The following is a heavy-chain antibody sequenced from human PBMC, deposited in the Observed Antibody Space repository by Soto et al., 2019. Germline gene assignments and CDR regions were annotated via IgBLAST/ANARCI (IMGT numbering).Heavy chain of an antibody. D-gene: IGHD3-10*01. CDR3: TRLPAPRFFYGSGREGGMEG. CDR1: GYAFSIYW. J-gene: IGHJ6*01. CDR2: IYPAASDT. V-gene: IGHV5-51*01. Sequence: PGESLKISCKGSGYAFSIYWIGWVRQMPVKGLEWMGIIYPAASDTIYSPSFQGQVTISVDKSINTAYLQWSSLKASDTAMYYCTRLPAPRFFYGSGREGGMEGWGQGTTVSAS.